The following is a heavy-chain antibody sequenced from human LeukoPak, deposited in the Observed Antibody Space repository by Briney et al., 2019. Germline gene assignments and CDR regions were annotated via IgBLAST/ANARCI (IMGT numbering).Heavy chain of an antibody. CDR1: GFTFSSYA. CDR3: ARDVTDP. CDR2: ISYDGSNK. J-gene: IGHJ5*02. V-gene: IGHV3-30-3*01. Sequence: PGGSLRLSCAASGFTFSSYAMHWVRQAPGKGLEWVAVISYDGSNKYYADSVKGRFTISRDNTKNSLYLQMNSLRAEDTAVYYCARDVTDPWGQGTLVTVSS.